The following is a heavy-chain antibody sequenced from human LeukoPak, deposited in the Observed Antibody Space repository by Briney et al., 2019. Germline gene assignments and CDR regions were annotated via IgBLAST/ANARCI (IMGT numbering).Heavy chain of an antibody. D-gene: IGHD4-17*01. CDR1: GGSISSYY. CDR3: ARSITSTGTGDY. J-gene: IGHJ4*02. V-gene: IGHV4-59*01. CDR2: IYYSGST. Sequence: SETLSLTCTVSGGSISSYYWSWIRQPPGKGLEWIGCIYYSGSTNYNPSLKSRVTISVDTSKNQFSLKLSSVTAADTAVYYCARSITSTGTGDYWGQGTLVTVSS.